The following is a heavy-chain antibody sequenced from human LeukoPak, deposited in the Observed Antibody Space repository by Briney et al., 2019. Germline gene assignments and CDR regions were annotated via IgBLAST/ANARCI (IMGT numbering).Heavy chain of an antibody. Sequence: GRSLRLSCAASGFTFDDYAMHWVRQAPGKGLEWVSGISWNSGSIGYADSVKGRFTISRDNAKNSLYLQMNSLRAEDTALYYCAKSALPDSGWSQNWGQGTLVTVSS. CDR1: GFTFDDYA. D-gene: IGHD6-19*01. V-gene: IGHV3-9*01. J-gene: IGHJ4*02. CDR2: ISWNSGSI. CDR3: AKSALPDSGWSQN.